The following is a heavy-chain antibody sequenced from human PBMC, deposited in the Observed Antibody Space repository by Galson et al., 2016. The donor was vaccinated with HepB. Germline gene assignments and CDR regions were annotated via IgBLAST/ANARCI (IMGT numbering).Heavy chain of an antibody. D-gene: IGHD6-19*01. CDR2: ISGAGTA. Sequence: SLRLSCAASGFPFSSYAMSWVRQAPGKGLAWVSTISGAGTASYAYSVKGRFTISRDNSKNTLYLQMSSLRVEDAGVYYCARRLDTQRRIAGWGWGMDVWGQGTTVTVS. CDR3: ARRLDTQRRIAGWGWGMDV. CDR1: GFPFSSYA. V-gene: IGHV3-23*01. J-gene: IGHJ6*02.